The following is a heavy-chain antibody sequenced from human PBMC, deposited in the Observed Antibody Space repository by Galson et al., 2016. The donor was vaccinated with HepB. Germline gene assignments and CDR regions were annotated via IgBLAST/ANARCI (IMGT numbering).Heavy chain of an antibody. D-gene: IGHD5-18*01. CDR2: ISVYNGNI. CDR1: GYTFSSYG. Sequence: SVKVSCKASGYTFSSYGISWVRQAPGQGLEWMGWISVYNGNIHYAQKVKGRVTMTADTSTSTAYMELRSLRSDDTAVYFCARALLDTHRNDYYYYGMDVWGQGSTVTVSS. CDR3: ARALLDTHRNDYYYYGMDV. V-gene: IGHV1-18*01. J-gene: IGHJ6*02.